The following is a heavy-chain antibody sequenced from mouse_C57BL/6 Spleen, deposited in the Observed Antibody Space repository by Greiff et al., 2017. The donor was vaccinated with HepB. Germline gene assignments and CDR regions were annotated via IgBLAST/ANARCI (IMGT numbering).Heavy chain of an antibody. J-gene: IGHJ4*01. V-gene: IGHV1-54*01. CDR2: INPGSGGT. D-gene: IGHD1-1*01. CDR1: GYAFTNYL. Sequence: QVQLQQSGAELVRPGTSVKVSCKASGYAFTNYLIEWVKQRPGQGLEWIGVINPGSGGTNYNEKFKGKATLTADKSSSNAYMQLSSLTSEDSAVYFCARCYYGSHYAMDYWGQGTSVTVSS. CDR3: ARCYYGSHYAMDY.